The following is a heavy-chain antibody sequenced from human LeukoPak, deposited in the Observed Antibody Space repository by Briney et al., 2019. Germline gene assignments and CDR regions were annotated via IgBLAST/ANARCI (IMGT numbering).Heavy chain of an antibody. Sequence: GGSLRLSCAASGFTFDDYGMSWARQAPGKGLEWVSGINWNGGSTGYADSVKGRFTISRDNAKNSLYLQMNSLRAEDTALYHCARDLYCSSTSCSHWFDPWGQGTLVTVSS. D-gene: IGHD2-2*01. CDR3: ARDLYCSSTSCSHWFDP. CDR1: GFTFDDYG. J-gene: IGHJ5*02. CDR2: INWNGGST. V-gene: IGHV3-20*01.